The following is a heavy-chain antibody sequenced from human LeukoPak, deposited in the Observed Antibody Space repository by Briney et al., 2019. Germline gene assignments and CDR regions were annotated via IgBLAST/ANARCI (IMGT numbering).Heavy chain of an antibody. J-gene: IGHJ4*02. Sequence: SETLSLTCTVSGGSISSSSYYWGWIRQPPGKGLEWIGSIYYSGSTYYNPSLKSRVTISVDTSKNQFSLKLSSVTAADTAVYYCARQGLYYYDSSGYINYWGQGTLVTVSS. D-gene: IGHD3-22*01. V-gene: IGHV4-39*01. CDR1: GGSISSSSYY. CDR3: ARQGLYYYDSSGYINY. CDR2: IYYSGST.